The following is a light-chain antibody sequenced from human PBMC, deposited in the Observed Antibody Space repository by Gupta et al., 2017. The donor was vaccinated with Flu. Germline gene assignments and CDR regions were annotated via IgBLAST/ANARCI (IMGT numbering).Light chain of an antibody. Sequence: DIQMTQSPSTLSASVGDRITLTCRASQNISLYLAWIQQKPGKVPKLLIYKASDRGDGVPSRFSGSGSGTEFTLAISSLLPEDSATYYCQQYNGYFVTFGQGTKVEIK. CDR2: KAS. CDR1: QNISLY. CDR3: QQYNGYFVT. V-gene: IGKV1-5*03. J-gene: IGKJ1*01.